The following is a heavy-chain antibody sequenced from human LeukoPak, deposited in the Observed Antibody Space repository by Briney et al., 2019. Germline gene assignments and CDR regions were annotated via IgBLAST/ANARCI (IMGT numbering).Heavy chain of an antibody. CDR2: INPSGGST. CDR3: ARDMYDSSGSAGPHYYYYGMDV. J-gene: IGHJ6*02. V-gene: IGHV1-46*01. D-gene: IGHD3-22*01. Sequence: AASVKVSCKASGYTFTSYYMHWVRQAPGQGLEWMGIINPSGGSTSYAQKFQGRVTMTRDTSTSTVYMELSSLRSEDTAVYYCARDMYDSSGSAGPHYYYYGMDVWGQGTTVTVSS. CDR1: GYTFTSYY.